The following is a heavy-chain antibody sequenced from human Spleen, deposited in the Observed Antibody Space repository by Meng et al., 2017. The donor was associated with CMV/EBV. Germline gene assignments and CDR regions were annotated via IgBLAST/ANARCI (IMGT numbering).Heavy chain of an antibody. Sequence: GSLRLSCTVSGGSISSSSYYWGWIRQPPGKGLEWIGSIYYSGSTYYNPSLKSRVTISVDTSKNQFSLKLSSVTAADTAVYYCARENRAGAGEDNWFDPWGQGTLVTVSS. CDR3: ARENRAGAGEDNWFDP. V-gene: IGHV4-39*07. CDR2: IYYSGST. D-gene: IGHD1-26*01. CDR1: GGSISSSSYY. J-gene: IGHJ5*02.